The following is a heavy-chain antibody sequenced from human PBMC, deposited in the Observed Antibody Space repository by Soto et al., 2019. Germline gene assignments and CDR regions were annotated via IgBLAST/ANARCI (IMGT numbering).Heavy chain of an antibody. J-gene: IGHJ4*02. D-gene: IGHD2-21*02. CDR1: GDSIASSYW. V-gene: IGHV4-4*02. CDR2: IYHSGTT. Sequence: PSETLSLTCVVSGDSIASSYWWSWVRQPPGKGLEWIGEIYHSGTTNYNPSLKSRVTILQDKSNNQFSLRLDSVTAADTAVYYCARSDLGIFDQWGQGTPVTVSS. CDR3: ARSDLGIFDQ.